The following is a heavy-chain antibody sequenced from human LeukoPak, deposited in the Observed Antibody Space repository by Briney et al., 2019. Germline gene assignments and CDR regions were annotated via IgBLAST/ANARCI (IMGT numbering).Heavy chain of an antibody. D-gene: IGHD2-15*01. CDR3: ARDLDVVVGPAHSDALDL. Sequence: GGSLRLSCAASGFTFSDYYINWIRQAPGKGLEWVSSISSSGSAIFYADSVRGRFTISRDNAKNSLFLQMNSLRAEDTAVYYCARDLDVVVGPAHSDALDLWGQGTTVTVS. CDR2: ISSSGSAI. CDR1: GFTFSDYY. V-gene: IGHV3-11*04. J-gene: IGHJ3*01.